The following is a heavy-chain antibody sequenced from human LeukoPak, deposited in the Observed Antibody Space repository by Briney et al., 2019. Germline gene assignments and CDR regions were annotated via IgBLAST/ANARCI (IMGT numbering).Heavy chain of an antibody. Sequence: SETLSLTCAVYGGSFSGYYWSWIRQPPGKGPEWIGEINHSGSTNYNPSLKSRVTISVDTSKNQFSLKLSSVTAADTAVYYCARAFGRIWFGELHFDYWGQGTLVTVSS. D-gene: IGHD3-10*01. CDR1: GGSFSGYY. CDR2: INHSGST. V-gene: IGHV4-34*01. CDR3: ARAFGRIWFGELHFDY. J-gene: IGHJ4*02.